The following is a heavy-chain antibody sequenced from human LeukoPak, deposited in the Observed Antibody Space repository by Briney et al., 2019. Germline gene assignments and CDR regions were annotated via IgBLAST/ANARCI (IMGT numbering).Heavy chain of an antibody. J-gene: IGHJ4*02. V-gene: IGHV1-18*01. CDR2: ISAYNGNT. Sequence: DSVKVSCKASGYTFTSYGISWVPQAPGQGLERMGWISAYNGNTNYAQKLQGRVTMTTDTSTSTAYMELRSLRSDDTAVYYCARDRARIYYYDSSGWYYFDYWGQGTLVTVSS. CDR3: ARDRARIYYYDSSGWYYFDY. D-gene: IGHD3-22*01. CDR1: GYTFTSYG.